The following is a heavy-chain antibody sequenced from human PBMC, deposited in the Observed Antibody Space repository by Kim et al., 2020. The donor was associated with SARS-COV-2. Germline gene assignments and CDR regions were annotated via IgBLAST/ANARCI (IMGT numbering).Heavy chain of an antibody. D-gene: IGHD2-15*01. J-gene: IGHJ4*02. Sequence: VKSRFTISRDNSKNTLYLQRNSLRAEDTAVYYCARDPGYCSGGSCWGGDYWGQGTLVTVSS. V-gene: IGHV3-30*07. CDR3: ARDPGYCSGGSCWGGDY.